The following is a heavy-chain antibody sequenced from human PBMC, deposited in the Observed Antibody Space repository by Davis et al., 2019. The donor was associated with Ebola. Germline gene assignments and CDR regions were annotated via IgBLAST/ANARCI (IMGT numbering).Heavy chain of an antibody. J-gene: IGHJ5*02. CDR3: ASRQAAPDRGPWFDP. Sequence: MPSETLSLTCTVSGGSISNRNYYWGWIRQPPGKGLEWIGSIYYSGSTYYNPSLKSRVTISVDTSKNQFSLKLSSVTAADTAVYYCASRQAAPDRGPWFDPWGQGTLVTVSS. CDR1: GGSISNRNYY. V-gene: IGHV4-39*01. D-gene: IGHD6-13*01. CDR2: IYYSGST.